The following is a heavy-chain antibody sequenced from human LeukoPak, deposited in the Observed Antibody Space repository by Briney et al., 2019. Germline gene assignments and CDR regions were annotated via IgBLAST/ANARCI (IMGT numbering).Heavy chain of an antibody. CDR1: GFDLSDYY. CDR3: ARRRDYFDY. CDR2: ISSSGGNI. Sequence: PGGSLRLSCVVCGFDLSDYYMSWIRQAPGKGLEWISYISSSGGNIYFADSVKGRFTMSRDNARGSLYLQMNSLRADDTAIYYCARRRDYFDYWGQGTLVTVSS. V-gene: IGHV3-11*01. J-gene: IGHJ4*02.